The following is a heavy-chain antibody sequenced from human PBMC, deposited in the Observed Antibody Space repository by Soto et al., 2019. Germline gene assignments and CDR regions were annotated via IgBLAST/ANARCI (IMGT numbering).Heavy chain of an antibody. J-gene: IGHJ6*02. D-gene: IGHD2-21*02. V-gene: IGHV3-23*01. CDR3: ASLGVGDWANYYYYSGMDV. CDR2: VTANGGST. CDR1: GFTFSVYV. Sequence: EVQLLESGGGFVQPGGSLRLSCAATGFTFSVYVMTWVRQAPGKGLEWVSAVTANGGSTYSADSVKGRFTISRDNSKNKLFLQMDSLRAEDTAVYYCASLGVGDWANYYYYSGMDVWGQGTTVTVSS.